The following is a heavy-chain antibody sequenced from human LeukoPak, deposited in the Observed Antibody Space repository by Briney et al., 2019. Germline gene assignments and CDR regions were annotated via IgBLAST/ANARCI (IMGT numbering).Heavy chain of an antibody. V-gene: IGHV1-3*01. CDR1: GYTFINYA. CDR3: ARGPRAAADDY. D-gene: IGHD6-13*01. CDR2: INAGNGNT. Sequence: ASVKVSCRASGYTFINYAINWGRQAPGQRPEWMGWINAGNGNTKYSQKFQGRITITRDTSASTAYMELSSLTSEDTAVYYCARGPRAAADDYWGQGTLVTVSS. J-gene: IGHJ4*02.